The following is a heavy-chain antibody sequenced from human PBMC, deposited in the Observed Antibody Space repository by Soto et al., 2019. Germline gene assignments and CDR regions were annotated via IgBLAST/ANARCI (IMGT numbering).Heavy chain of an antibody. CDR3: AREVVVSRGASYFGY. CDR2: IRQDGSEI. J-gene: IGHJ4*02. CDR1: GFTFSSYG. D-gene: IGHD2-2*01. Sequence: PGGSLRLSCAASGFTFSSYGMHWVRQAPGKGLEWVANIRQDGSEINYVDSVKGRFTISRDNTKNSLYLQMNSLRAEDTAIYYCAREVVVSRGASYFGYWGPGTLVTVSS. V-gene: IGHV3-7*04.